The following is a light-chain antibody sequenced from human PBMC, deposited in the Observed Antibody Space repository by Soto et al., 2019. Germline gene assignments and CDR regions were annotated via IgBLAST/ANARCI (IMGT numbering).Light chain of an antibody. Sequence: PSTLSASVADRATITCRGSRTISSWLAWYQQKPGQAPTLLIYDASTREPGVPSRFSGTGSGTEFTLSISSLQPDDFATYYCQQYHTCSITFGQGTRLEIK. CDR2: DAS. J-gene: IGKJ5*01. CDR3: QQYHTCSIT. V-gene: IGKV1-5*01. CDR1: RTISSW.